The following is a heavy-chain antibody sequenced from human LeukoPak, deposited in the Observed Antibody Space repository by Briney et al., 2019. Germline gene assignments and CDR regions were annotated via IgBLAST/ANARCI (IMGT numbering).Heavy chain of an antibody. D-gene: IGHD1/OR15-1a*01. V-gene: IGHV4-31*03. Sequence: SETLSLTCTVSGGSISSGGYYWSWIRQHPGKGLEWIGYIYYSGSTYYNPSLKSRVTISVDTSKNQFSLKLSSVTAADTAVYYCARVNNWNIGPWGQGTLVTGSS. J-gene: IGHJ5*02. CDR3: ARVNNWNIGP. CDR1: GGSISSGGYY. CDR2: IYYSGST.